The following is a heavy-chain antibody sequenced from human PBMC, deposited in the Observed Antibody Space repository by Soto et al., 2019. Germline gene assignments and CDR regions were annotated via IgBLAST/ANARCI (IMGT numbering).Heavy chain of an antibody. CDR3: ARLGGLTEFSGPWYKFEQ. D-gene: IGHD1-1*01. Sequence: SETLSLTCTVSGGSFNNYWWSWIRQAADKRLEWIGRLHSTGATNYSPSLGSRVTMSVDSSNNLFSLSLRSVTASDTALYYCARLGGLTEFSGPWYKFEQWGRGILVTVSS. CDR2: LHSTGAT. J-gene: IGHJ4*02. CDR1: GGSFNNYW. V-gene: IGHV4-4*07.